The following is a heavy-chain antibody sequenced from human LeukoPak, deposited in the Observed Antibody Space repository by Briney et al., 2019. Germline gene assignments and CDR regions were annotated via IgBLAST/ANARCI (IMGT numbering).Heavy chain of an antibody. Sequence: GGSLRLSCEASGFTLSTYWMSWDRQVPGKGLDWVANINPDGSGQRYVDSVKGRLTIARDNADNSLSLQMNSLRAEDTAVYYCASWGAGGNSWGQGTLVTVSS. CDR2: INPDGSGQ. CDR1: GFTLSTYW. V-gene: IGHV3-7*01. CDR3: ASWGAGGNS. J-gene: IGHJ4*02. D-gene: IGHD3-16*01.